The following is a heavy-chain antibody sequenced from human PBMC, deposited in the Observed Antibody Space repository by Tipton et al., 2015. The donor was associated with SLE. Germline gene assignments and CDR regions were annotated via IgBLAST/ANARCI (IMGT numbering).Heavy chain of an antibody. V-gene: IGHV3-30*04. CDR2: ISYDGSDE. CDR1: GFTFSDYA. J-gene: IGHJ6*03. CDR3: ARQPIDYSSGWYGYYYYYMHV. Sequence: RSLRLSCTASGFTFSDYAMTWVRQAPGKGLEWVALISYDGSDEYYADSVKGRFTISRDNSKNTLYLQMNSLRAEDTAVYYCARQPIDYSSGWYGYYYYYMHVWGKGTTVTVSS. D-gene: IGHD6-19*01.